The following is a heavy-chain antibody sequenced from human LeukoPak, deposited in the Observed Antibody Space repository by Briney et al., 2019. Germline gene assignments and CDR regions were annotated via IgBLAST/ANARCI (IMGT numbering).Heavy chain of an antibody. CDR2: IYYSGST. D-gene: IGHD3-16*01. CDR1: GGSISSSSYY. V-gene: IGHV4-39*01. J-gene: IGHJ4*02. CDR3: ARPSRRGGYFDY. Sequence: PSETLSLTCTVSGGSISSSSYYWGWIRQPPGKGLEWIGSIYYSGSTYYNPSLKSRVTISVDTSKNQFSLKLSSVTAADTAVYYCARPSRRGGYFDYWGQGTLVTVSS.